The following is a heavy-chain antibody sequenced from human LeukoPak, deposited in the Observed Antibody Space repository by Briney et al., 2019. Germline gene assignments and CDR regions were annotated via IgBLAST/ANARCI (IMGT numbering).Heavy chain of an antibody. CDR1: GFTFSSYA. J-gene: IGHJ4*02. Sequence: PGGSLRLSCAASGFTFSSYAMHWVRQAPGKGLGWVAVISYDRSNKYYADSVKGRFTISRDNSKNTLYLQMNSLRDEDTAVYYCARAPTVLVGYCSSSSCQADYWGQGTLVTVSS. CDR2: ISYDRSNK. CDR3: ARAPTVLVGYCSSSSCQADY. D-gene: IGHD2-2*01. V-gene: IGHV3-30-3*01.